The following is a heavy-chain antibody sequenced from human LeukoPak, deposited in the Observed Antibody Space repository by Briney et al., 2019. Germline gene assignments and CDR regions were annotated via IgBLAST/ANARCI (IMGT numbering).Heavy chain of an antibody. CDR1: GXTFXTXX. CDR3: AREHYGPDY. D-gene: IGHD4-17*01. Sequence: GGSLRLSCAASGXTFXTXXXXXVXXXPGXXXXWVSRINGDGISTTYADSVMGRFTISRDNAKNTLYLQMNSLRAEDTAVYYCAREHYGPDYWGQGTLVTVSS. V-gene: IGHV3-74*01. CDR2: INGDGIST. J-gene: IGHJ4*02.